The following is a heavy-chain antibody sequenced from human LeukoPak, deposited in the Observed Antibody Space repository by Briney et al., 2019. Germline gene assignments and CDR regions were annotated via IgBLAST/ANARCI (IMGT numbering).Heavy chain of an antibody. CDR2: INPNPNSGGT. V-gene: IGHV1-2*02. CDR3: ARGSYGYD. J-gene: IGHJ4*02. CDR1: GYTFTDYY. Sequence: ASVKVSCKASGYTFTDYYLHWVRQAPVQGLEWVGWINPNPNSGGTSYAQKFQGRVTMTRDTSINTAYMELSGLRSDDTAVYFCARGSYGYDWGQGTLVTVSS. D-gene: IGHD1-26*01.